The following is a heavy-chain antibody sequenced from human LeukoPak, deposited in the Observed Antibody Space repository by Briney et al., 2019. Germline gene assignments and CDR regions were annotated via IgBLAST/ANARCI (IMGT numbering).Heavy chain of an antibody. D-gene: IGHD6-19*01. J-gene: IGHJ6*03. V-gene: IGHV1-69*06. CDR2: IIPIFGTA. CDR3: ASDRIIAVAGTSHYYYYMDV. Sequence: SVKVSCKASGGTFSSYAISWVRQAPGQGLEWMGGIIPIFGTANYAQKFQGRVTITADKSTSTAYMELSSLRSEDTAVYYCASDRIIAVAGTSHYYYYMDVWGKGTTVTVSS. CDR1: GGTFSSYA.